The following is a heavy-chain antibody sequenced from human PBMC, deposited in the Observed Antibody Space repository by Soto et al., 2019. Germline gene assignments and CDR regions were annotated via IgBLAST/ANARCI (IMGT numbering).Heavy chain of an antibody. CDR3: ARVMVRGALNWFDP. Sequence: ASVKVSCQASGYGFTSYAMHWVRQAPGQRLEWMGWISADNGNTNYAQKFQGRVTMTTDTSTSTAYMELRSLRSDDTAVYYCARVMVRGALNWFDPWGQGTLVTVSS. CDR2: ISADNGNT. J-gene: IGHJ5*02. V-gene: IGHV1-18*01. D-gene: IGHD3-10*01. CDR1: GYGFTSYA.